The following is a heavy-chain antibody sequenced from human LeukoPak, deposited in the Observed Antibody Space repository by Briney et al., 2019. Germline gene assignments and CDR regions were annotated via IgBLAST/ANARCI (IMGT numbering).Heavy chain of an antibody. CDR2: ISSSSSYI. Sequence: PGGSLRLSCAASGFTFSSYSMNWVRQAPGKGLEWVSSISSSSSYIYYADSVKGRFTISRDKAKNSLYLQMNSLRAEDTAVYYCARERMTDCSSTSCYIAFFDYWGQGTLVTVSS. J-gene: IGHJ4*02. CDR1: GFTFSSYS. D-gene: IGHD2-2*02. V-gene: IGHV3-21*01. CDR3: ARERMTDCSSTSCYIAFFDY.